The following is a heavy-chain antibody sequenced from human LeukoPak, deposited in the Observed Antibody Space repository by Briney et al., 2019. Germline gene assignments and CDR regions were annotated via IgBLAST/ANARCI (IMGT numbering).Heavy chain of an antibody. CDR2: MIPIFGTA. CDR3: ARGTVVPAAIYYYYMDV. CDR1: GGTFSSYA. J-gene: IGHJ6*03. Sequence: ASVKVSCKASGGTFSSYAISWVRQAPGQGLEWMGGMIPIFGTANYAQKFQGRVTITTDESTSTAYMELSSLRSEDTAVYYCARGTVVPAAIYYYYMDVWGKGTTVTVSS. D-gene: IGHD2-2*01. V-gene: IGHV1-69*05.